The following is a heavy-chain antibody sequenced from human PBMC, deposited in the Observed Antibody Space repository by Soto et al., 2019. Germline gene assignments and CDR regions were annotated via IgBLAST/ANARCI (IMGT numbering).Heavy chain of an antibody. Sequence: QVHLAQSGAEVKKPGSSVRLSCKTSGYVFRDSAISWVRQAPGQGLEWVGGIAPAHATPKYGKKFLGRVSISEVEATTTTFLELSSLRRGDTASYYCARDMGKGNNYYYTLDV. CDR1: GYVFRDSA. CDR2: IAPAHATP. J-gene: IGHJ6*01. V-gene: IGHV1-69*01. D-gene: IGHD7-27*01. CDR3: ARDMGKGNNYYYTLDV.